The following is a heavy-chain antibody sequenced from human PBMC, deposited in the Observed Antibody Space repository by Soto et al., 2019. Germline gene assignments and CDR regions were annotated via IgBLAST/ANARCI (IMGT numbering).Heavy chain of an antibody. D-gene: IGHD1-7*01. Sequence: EVQLLESGGGLVQPGGSLRLSCEASGFTFSNYVMTWVRQAPGKGLEWVSTISYSADKTFYADSVKGRFTISRDNSRDTLFLQMNSLRADYAAVYYCARRARTATTNWGAFDIWGQGTMVTVSS. CDR1: GFTFSNYV. J-gene: IGHJ3*02. CDR2: ISYSADKT. V-gene: IGHV3-23*01. CDR3: ARRARTATTNWGAFDI.